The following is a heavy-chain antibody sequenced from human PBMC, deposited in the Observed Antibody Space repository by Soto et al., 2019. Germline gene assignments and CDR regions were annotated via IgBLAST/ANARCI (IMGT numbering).Heavy chain of an antibody. J-gene: IGHJ4*02. CDR2: IYNSGNT. CDR3: AREGRVATFDY. CDR1: GGSVRSGSYF. D-gene: IGHD5-12*01. Sequence: SETLCLTCNVSGGSVRSGSYFWSWIRQPPGKGLEWIGYIYNSGNTKYNPSLKSRVTISADTSKNQFSLKLSSVTAADTAVYYCAREGRVATFDYWGQGSLVTVSS. V-gene: IGHV4-61*01.